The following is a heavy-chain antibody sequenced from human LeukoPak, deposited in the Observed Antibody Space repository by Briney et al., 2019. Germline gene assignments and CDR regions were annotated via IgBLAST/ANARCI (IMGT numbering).Heavy chain of an antibody. CDR1: GGSISNYY. D-gene: IGHD1-1*01. V-gene: IGHV4-59*01. J-gene: IGHJ5*02. Sequence: PSETLSLTCIVSGGSISNYYWTWIRQPPGKRLEWMGYISYSGTPNYNPSLKSRVTMSVDMSKNQFSLRLSSATAADTAVYYCARLTGWFDPWGQGTLVTVSS. CDR3: ARLTGWFDP. CDR2: ISYSGTP.